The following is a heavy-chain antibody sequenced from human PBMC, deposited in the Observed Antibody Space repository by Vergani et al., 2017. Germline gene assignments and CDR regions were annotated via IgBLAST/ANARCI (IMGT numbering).Heavy chain of an antibody. CDR1: GFRVTTYY. D-gene: IGHD1-26*01. CDR2: IQYEGREI. Sequence: VELLESGGGLAQPGGSLRVSCSASGFRVTTYYMSWVRQAPGKGLEWVAFIQYEGREIFYANFVGGRFTFSRDNSKNSIYLQMRSLRFDDTAVYYCANEGAANRIRGWLDHWGQGALVTVSS. V-gene: IGHV3-30*02. J-gene: IGHJ4*02. CDR3: ANEGAANRIRGWLDH.